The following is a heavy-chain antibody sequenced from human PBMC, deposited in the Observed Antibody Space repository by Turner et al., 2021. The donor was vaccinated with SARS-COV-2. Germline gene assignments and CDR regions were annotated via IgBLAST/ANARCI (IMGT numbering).Heavy chain of an antibody. J-gene: IGHJ4*02. CDR1: GFTFSTYE. V-gene: IGHV3-48*03. CDR2: ISASGSPI. Sequence: EVQLVESGGGLVQPGGSLRLYCAASGFTFSTYELNWVRQAPGKGLEWVSFISASGSPIYYADSVKGRFTISRDNAKNSLYLQMNSLRADDTALYYCARDYRWQLRGGAFDYWGQGTLVTVS. D-gene: IGHD2-8*02. CDR3: ARDYRWQLRGGAFDY.